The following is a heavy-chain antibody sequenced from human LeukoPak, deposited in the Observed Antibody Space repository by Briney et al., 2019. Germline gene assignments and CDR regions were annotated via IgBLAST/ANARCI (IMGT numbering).Heavy chain of an antibody. CDR1: GFTFSSYG. CDR3: ARDLRSYYNFWSAYYNYYYYMDV. V-gene: IGHV3-33*01. CDR2: IWYDGSNK. Sequence: PGGSLRLSCAASGFTFSSYGMHWVRQAPGKGLEWVAVIWYDGSNKYYADSVKGRFTISRDNSKNTLSLQMSSLRSEDTALYYCARDLRSYYNFWSAYYNYYYYMDVWGKGTMVTVSS. J-gene: IGHJ6*03. D-gene: IGHD3-3*01.